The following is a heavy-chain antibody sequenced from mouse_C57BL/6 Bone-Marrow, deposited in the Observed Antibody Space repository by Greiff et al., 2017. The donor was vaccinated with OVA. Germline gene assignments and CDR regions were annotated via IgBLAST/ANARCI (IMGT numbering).Heavy chain of an antibody. CDR1: GFSLTSYG. CDR3: ARHYYGSSAMDY. D-gene: IGHD1-1*01. V-gene: IGHV2-6-1*01. J-gene: IGHJ4*01. Sequence: VNVVESGPGLVAPSQSLSITCTVSGFSLTSYGVHWVRQPPGKGLEWLVVIWSDGSTTYNSALKSRLSISKDNSKSQVFLKMNSLQTDDTAMYYCARHYYGSSAMDYWGQGTSVTVSS. CDR2: IWSDGST.